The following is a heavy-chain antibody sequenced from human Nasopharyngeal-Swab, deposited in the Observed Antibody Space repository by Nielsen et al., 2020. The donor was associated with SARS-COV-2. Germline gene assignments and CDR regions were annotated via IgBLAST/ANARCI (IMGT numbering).Heavy chain of an antibody. Sequence: GESLKISCAASGFTFSSYAMHWVRQAPGKGLEWVAVISYDGSNKYYADSVKGRFTISRDNSKNTLYLQMNSLRAEDTAVYYCARVGVGATGVSWNYFDYWGQGTLVTASS. D-gene: IGHD1-26*01. V-gene: IGHV3-30-3*01. CDR3: ARVGVGATGVSWNYFDY. J-gene: IGHJ4*02. CDR1: GFTFSSYA. CDR2: ISYDGSNK.